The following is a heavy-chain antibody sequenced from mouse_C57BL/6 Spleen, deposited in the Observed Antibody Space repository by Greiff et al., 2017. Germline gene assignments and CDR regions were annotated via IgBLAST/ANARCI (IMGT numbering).Heavy chain of an antibody. CDR2: ISSGGDYI. CDR1: GFTFSSYA. J-gene: IGHJ2*01. Sequence: EVKLMESGEGLVKPGGSLQLSCAASGFTFSSYAMSWVRQTPEKRLEWVAYISSGGDYIYYADTVKGRFTISRDNARNTLYLQMSSLKSEDTAMYYCTRGRGGYWGQGTTLTVSS. V-gene: IGHV5-9-1*02. CDR3: TRGRGGY.